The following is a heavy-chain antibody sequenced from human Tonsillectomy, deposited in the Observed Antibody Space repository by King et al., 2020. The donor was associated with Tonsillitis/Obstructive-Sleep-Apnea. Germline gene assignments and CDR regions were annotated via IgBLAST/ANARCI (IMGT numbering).Heavy chain of an antibody. J-gene: IGHJ6*03. Sequence: VQLVESGGGVVQPGRSLRLSCAASGFTFSSYGRHWVRQAPGKGLEWLAVIWYEGSNKYYSDSVKGRLTISRDNSKNTLYLQMNSLRAEETAVYYCAREGEWELHYYYYYYMDVWGKGTTVTVSS. CDR1: GFTFSSYG. CDR2: IWYEGSNK. D-gene: IGHD1-26*01. V-gene: IGHV3-33*01. CDR3: AREGEWELHYYYYYYMDV.